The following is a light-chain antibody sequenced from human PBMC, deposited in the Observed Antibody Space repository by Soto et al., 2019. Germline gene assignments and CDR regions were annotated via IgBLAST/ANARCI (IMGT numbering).Light chain of an antibody. CDR2: AAS. Sequence: DIQMTQSPSSLSASVGDRVTFTCWASQGIRNDLGWYQPKPGKAPKRLINAASSLQSGVPSRFSGSGSGTEFTLTISSLQPEEWATDYGLQQNSYPPAFGQGTKVDIK. V-gene: IGKV1-17*01. CDR3: LQQNSYPPA. J-gene: IGKJ1*01. CDR1: QGIRND.